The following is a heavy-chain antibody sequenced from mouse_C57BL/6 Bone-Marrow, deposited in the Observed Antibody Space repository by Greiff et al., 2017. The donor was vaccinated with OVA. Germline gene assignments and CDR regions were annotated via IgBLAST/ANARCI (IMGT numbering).Heavy chain of an antibody. Sequence: DVKLVESGGGLVKPGGSLKLSCAASGFTFSDYGMHWVRQAPEKGLEWVAYLSSGSSTIYYADTVKGRFTISRDNAKNTLFLQMTSLRSEDTAMYYCARQGYGSSYGYWGQGTTLTVSS. J-gene: IGHJ2*01. CDR2: LSSGSSTI. V-gene: IGHV5-17*01. D-gene: IGHD1-1*01. CDR1: GFTFSDYG. CDR3: ARQGYGSSYGY.